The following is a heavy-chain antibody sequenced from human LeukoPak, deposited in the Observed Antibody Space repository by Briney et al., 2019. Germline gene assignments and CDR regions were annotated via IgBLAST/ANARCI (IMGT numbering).Heavy chain of an antibody. V-gene: IGHV4-59*01. D-gene: IGHD6-13*01. CDR2: IYYSGST. CDR3: ARDSSSWKSALDAFDI. CDR1: GGSISSYY. J-gene: IGHJ3*02. Sequence: SETLSLTCTVSGGSISSYYWSWIRQPPGKGLEWIVYIYYSGSTNYNPSLKSRVTISVDTSKNQFSLKLSSVTAADTAVYYCARDSSSWKSALDAFDIWGQGTMVTVSS.